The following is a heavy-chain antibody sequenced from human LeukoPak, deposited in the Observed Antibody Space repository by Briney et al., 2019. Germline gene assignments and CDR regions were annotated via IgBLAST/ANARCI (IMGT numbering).Heavy chain of an antibody. CDR1: GYTFNTYG. V-gene: IGHV1-18*01. J-gene: IGHJ4*02. Sequence: ASVKVSCKASGYTFNTYGISWVRQAPGQGLEWMGWISTYNGDTNYVQNLQGRVTMTTDTSTSTAYIELMSLRSDDTAVYYCLRDAQRPRLTPDYWGQGTLVTVSS. CDR3: LRDAQRPRLTPDY. D-gene: IGHD6-25*01. CDR2: ISTYNGDT.